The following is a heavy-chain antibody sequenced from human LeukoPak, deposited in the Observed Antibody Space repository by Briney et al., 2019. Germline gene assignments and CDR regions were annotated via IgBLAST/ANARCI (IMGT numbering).Heavy chain of an antibody. CDR3: ARVGATYRDPLEYDY. J-gene: IGHJ4*02. V-gene: IGHV1-18*01. Sequence: ASAKVSCKASGYSFSNYGISWVRQAPGQGLERMGWISGYSGNTNYAPNLQRRVTMTTDTSTSTAYMELRSLTSADTGTYYCARVGATYRDPLEYDYWGQGTLVTVSS. CDR1: GYSFSNYG. D-gene: IGHD1-26*01. CDR2: ISGYSGNT.